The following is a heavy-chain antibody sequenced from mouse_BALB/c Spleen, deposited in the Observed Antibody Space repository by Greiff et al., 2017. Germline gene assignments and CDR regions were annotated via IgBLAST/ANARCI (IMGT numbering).Heavy chain of an antibody. CDR1: GYTFSSYW. J-gene: IGHJ3*01. V-gene: IGHV1-9*01. D-gene: IGHD2-10*02. Sequence: VQVVESGAELMKPGASVKISCKATGYTFSSYWIEWVKQRPGHGLEWIGEILPGSGSTNYNEKFKGKATFTADTSSNTAYMQLSSLTSEDSAVYYCARAGEYEGGFAYWGQGTLVTVSA. CDR3: ARAGEYEGGFAY. CDR2: ILPGSGST.